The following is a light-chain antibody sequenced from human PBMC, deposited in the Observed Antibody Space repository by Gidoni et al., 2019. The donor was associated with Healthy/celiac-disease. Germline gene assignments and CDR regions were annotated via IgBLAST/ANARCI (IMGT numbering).Light chain of an antibody. CDR2: AAS. V-gene: IGKV1-39*01. CDR1: QSISIY. Sequence: DIQMTPSPSSLSASVGDRVTITCRASQSISIYLNWYQQKPGKAPKLLIYAASSLQSGVPSRFSGSGSGTDFTLTISSLQPEDFATYYCQQSYSTPPYTFGQGTKLEIK. J-gene: IGKJ2*01. CDR3: QQSYSTPPYT.